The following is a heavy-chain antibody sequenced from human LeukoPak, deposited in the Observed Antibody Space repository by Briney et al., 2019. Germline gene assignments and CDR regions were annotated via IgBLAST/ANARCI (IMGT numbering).Heavy chain of an antibody. V-gene: IGHV1-46*01. CDR3: ARDRNSGSYCSDY. J-gene: IGHJ4*02. CDR2: INPSSAYT. Sequence: ASVKVLCKASGYTFTSYYIHWVRQAPGQGPEWVGIINPSSAYTTYSQKFQGRVTMTRDTSTSTVYMELSSLTSEDAAVYYCARDRNSGSYCSDYWGQGTLVTVFS. CDR1: GYTFTSYY. D-gene: IGHD1-26*01.